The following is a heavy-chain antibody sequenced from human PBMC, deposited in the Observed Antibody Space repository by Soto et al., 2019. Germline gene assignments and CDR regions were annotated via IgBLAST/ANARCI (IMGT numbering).Heavy chain of an antibody. V-gene: IGHV3-23*01. J-gene: IGHJ4*02. D-gene: IGHD1-1*01. CDR1: GFTFSSYA. CDR2: ISGSGGGT. Sequence: GGSLRLSCAASGFTFSSYAMSWVRQAPGKWLEWVSAISGSGGGTYYADSVKGRFTFSRDNSKNTLYLQMNSLRAEDAAVYSCAKFGMATTKRSPPYYIDYWGQGALVTVSS. CDR3: AKFGMATTKRSPPYYIDY.